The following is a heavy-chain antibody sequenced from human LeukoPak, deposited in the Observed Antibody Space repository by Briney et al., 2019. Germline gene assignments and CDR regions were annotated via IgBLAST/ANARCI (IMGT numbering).Heavy chain of an antibody. J-gene: IGHJ4*02. V-gene: IGHV4-59*12. CDR3: AARGYSYEFDY. CDR2: IYYSGS. Sequence: PSQTLSLTCTVSGGAISTYYWSWIRQPPGKGLEWIGYIYYSGSNYNPSLKSRVTISVDTSKNQFSLKLRSVTAADTAVYYCAARGYSYEFDYWGQGTLVTVSS. CDR1: GGAISTYY. D-gene: IGHD5-18*01.